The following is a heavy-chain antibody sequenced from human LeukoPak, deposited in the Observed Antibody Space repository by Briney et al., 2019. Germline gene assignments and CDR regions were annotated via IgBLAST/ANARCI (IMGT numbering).Heavy chain of an antibody. J-gene: IGHJ4*02. V-gene: IGHV1-18*01. Sequence: ASVKVSCKASGYTFTSYGISWVRQAPGQGLEWMGWISAYNGNTNYAQKLQGRVTMTTDTSTSTAYMELRSLRSDDTAVYYCATVPGVRYCSGGSCNGYYFDYWGQGTLVTVSS. CDR1: GYTFTSYG. D-gene: IGHD2-15*01. CDR3: ATVPGVRYCSGGSCNGYYFDY. CDR2: ISAYNGNT.